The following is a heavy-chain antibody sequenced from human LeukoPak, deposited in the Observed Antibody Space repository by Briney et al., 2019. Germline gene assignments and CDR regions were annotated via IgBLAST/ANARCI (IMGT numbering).Heavy chain of an antibody. CDR1: GFTFSSYA. J-gene: IGHJ4*02. V-gene: IGHV3-30-3*01. CDR3: ARDRRIAARKYYFDY. D-gene: IGHD6-6*01. Sequence: GGSLRLSCAASGFTFSSYAMHWVRQAPGKGLEWVAVISYDGSNKYYADSVKGRFTISRDNSKNTLYLQMNSLRAEDTAVYYCARDRRIAARKYYFDYWGQGTLVTVSS. CDR2: ISYDGSNK.